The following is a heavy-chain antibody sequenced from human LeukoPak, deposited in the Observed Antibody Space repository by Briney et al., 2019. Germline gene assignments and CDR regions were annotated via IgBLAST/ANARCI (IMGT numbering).Heavy chain of an antibody. Sequence: WVRQMPGKGLEWMGVIYHSGSTYYNPSLKSRVVLSVDTSKNQFSLKLTSVTAADTAVYYCARVSYYDSSGYYYFFDYWGQGTLVTVSS. V-gene: IGHV4-31*02. D-gene: IGHD3-22*01. J-gene: IGHJ4*02. CDR3: ARVSYYDSSGYYYFFDY. CDR2: IYHSGST.